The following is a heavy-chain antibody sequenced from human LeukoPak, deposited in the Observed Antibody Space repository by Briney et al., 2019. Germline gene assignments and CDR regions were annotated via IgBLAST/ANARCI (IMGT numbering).Heavy chain of an antibody. D-gene: IGHD3-22*01. Sequence: GGSLRLSCAASGFTSSSYAMSWVRQAPGKGLEWVSAISGSGGSTYYADSVKGRFTISRDNSKNTLYLQMNSLRAEDTAVYYCAKSSYYDSSGYYREYYFDYWGQGTLVTVSS. CDR2: ISGSGGST. CDR1: GFTSSSYA. V-gene: IGHV3-23*01. CDR3: AKSSYYDSSGYYREYYFDY. J-gene: IGHJ4*02.